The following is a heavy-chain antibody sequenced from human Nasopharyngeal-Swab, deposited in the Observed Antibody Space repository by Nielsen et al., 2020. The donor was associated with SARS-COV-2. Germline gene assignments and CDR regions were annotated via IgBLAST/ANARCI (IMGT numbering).Heavy chain of an antibody. J-gene: IGHJ6*02. CDR3: ARVLAERAYYDFWSGYSDYYYGMDV. CDR2: IYYSGST. Sequence: SETLSLTCTVSGGPISSYYWSWIRQPPGKGLEWIGYIYYSGSTNYNPSLKSRVTISVDKSKNQFSLKLSSVTAADTAVYYCARVLAERAYYDFWSGYSDYYYGMDVWGQGTTVTVSS. CDR1: GGPISSYY. V-gene: IGHV4-59*12. D-gene: IGHD3-3*01.